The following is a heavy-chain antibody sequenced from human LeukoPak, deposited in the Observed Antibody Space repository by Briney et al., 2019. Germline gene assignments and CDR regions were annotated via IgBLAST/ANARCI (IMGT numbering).Heavy chain of an antibody. CDR1: VGSTSSGRYY. Sequence: PSETLSLTCTVSVGSTSSGRYYCGWIRQSPGKGLEWIGNVYSSGRTYYKPSLKSRVTISVDTSNNQFSLKLTSVTAADTAVYYCARALPTFYFDSSGYFCSFAFDIWGQGTMVTVSS. CDR2: VYSSGRT. D-gene: IGHD3-22*01. CDR3: ARALPTFYFDSSGYFCSFAFDI. V-gene: IGHV4-39*07. J-gene: IGHJ3*02.